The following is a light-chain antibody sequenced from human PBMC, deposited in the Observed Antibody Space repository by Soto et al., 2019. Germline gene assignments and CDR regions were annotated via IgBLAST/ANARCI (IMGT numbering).Light chain of an antibody. CDR3: QQYNSWPRT. V-gene: IGKV3-15*01. J-gene: IGKJ1*01. CDR1: QGIKNY. CDR2: GAS. Sequence: EIVMTQSPVTLSVSPGERATLSCRASQGIKNYLAWFQQKPGQAPRLLVYGASTRATTIPARFSGSGSGTEFTLSISSLQSEDFAVYYCQQYNSWPRTFGQGTKVDIK.